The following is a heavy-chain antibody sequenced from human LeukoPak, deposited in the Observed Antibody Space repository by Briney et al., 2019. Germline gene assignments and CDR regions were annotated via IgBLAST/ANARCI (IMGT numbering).Heavy chain of an antibody. J-gene: IGHJ4*02. CDR3: ATLRGPDGAFYFAY. CDR2: IYPGDSET. V-gene: IGHV5-51*01. CDR1: EDTFTTYW. D-gene: IGHD3-16*01. Sequence: GESLKISCTGSEDTFTTYWIAWVRQMPGKGLEWMGIIYPGDSETRYSPSFHGQVTISADTSISTAYLQWRSLKASDTAMYYCATLRGPDGAFYFAYWGQGTLVTVSS.